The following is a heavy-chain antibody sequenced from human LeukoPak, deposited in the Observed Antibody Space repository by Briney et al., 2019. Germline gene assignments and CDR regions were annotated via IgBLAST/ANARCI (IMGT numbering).Heavy chain of an antibody. V-gene: IGHV1-8*01. CDR2: MNPNSGNT. J-gene: IGHJ4*02. CDR3: AKRHQIAARGFDFDY. CDR1: GYTFTSYD. Sequence: GASVKVSCKASGYTFTSYDINWVRQATGQGLEWMGWMNPNSGNTGYAQKFQGRVTMTRNTSMSTAYMELSGVRSEDTAVYYCAKRHQIAARGFDFDYWGQGTLVTVSS. D-gene: IGHD6-6*01.